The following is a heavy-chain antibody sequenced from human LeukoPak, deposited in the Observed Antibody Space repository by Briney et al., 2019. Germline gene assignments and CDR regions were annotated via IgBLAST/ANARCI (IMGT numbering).Heavy chain of an antibody. CDR2: IYYSGST. CDR3: ARDHSGYDP. CDR1: GGSISSYY. J-gene: IGHJ5*02. Sequence: PSETLSLTCTVSGGSISSYYWSWIRQPPGKGLEWIGYIYYSGSTNYNPSLKSRVTISVDTSKNQFSLKLSSVTAADTAVYYCARDHSGYDPWGQGTLVTVSS. V-gene: IGHV4-59*01. D-gene: IGHD5-12*01.